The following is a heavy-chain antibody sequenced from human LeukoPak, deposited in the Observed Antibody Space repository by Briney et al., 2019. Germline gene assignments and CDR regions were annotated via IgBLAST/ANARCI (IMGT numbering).Heavy chain of an antibody. CDR2: IYYSGCT. Sequence: KPSETLSLTCTVSGGSISSGDYYWSWIRQPPGKGLEWIGYIYYSGCTYYNPSLKSRVTISVDTSKNQFSLKLSSVTAADTAVYYCARDLNDYSNSDGMDVWGQGTTVTVSS. CDR3: ARDLNDYSNSDGMDV. V-gene: IGHV4-30-4*01. D-gene: IGHD4-11*01. CDR1: GGSISSGDYY. J-gene: IGHJ6*02.